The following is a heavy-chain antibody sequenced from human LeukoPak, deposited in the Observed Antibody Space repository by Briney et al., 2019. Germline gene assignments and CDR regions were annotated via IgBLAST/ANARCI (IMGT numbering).Heavy chain of an antibody. Sequence: PGGSLRLSCAASGFTFGRYWMSWVRQAPGKGLEWVANIKQDGSEKYYVDSVKGRFTISRDNAKNSLYLQMNSLRAEDTAVYYCARLDGPFDYWGQRTLVTVSS. CDR3: ARLDGPFDY. CDR2: IKQDGSEK. CDR1: GFTFGRYW. D-gene: IGHD3/OR15-3a*01. V-gene: IGHV3-7*02. J-gene: IGHJ4*02.